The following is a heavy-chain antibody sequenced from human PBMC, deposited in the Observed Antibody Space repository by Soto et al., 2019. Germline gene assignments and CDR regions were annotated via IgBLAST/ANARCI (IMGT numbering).Heavy chain of an antibody. CDR1: GFTFGDYA. D-gene: IGHD3-16*02. J-gene: IGHJ4*02. CDR3: IRDPGDYIWGSYRGDY. V-gene: IGHV3-49*03. CDR2: IRSKAYGGTT. Sequence: EVQLVESGGGLVQPGRSLRLSCTASGFTFGDYAMSWFRQAPGKGLEWVGFIRSKAYGGTTEYAASVKGRFTISRDDSKSIAYLQMNSLKTEDTAVYYCIRDPGDYIWGSYRGDYWGQGTLVTVSS.